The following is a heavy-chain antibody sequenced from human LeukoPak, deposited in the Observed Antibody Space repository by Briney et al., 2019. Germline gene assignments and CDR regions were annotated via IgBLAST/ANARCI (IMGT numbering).Heavy chain of an antibody. CDR2: IIPIFGTA. CDR3: ARGGLYCTNGVCYGQAKESWFDP. Sequence: GASVKVSCKASGGTFISYAISWVRQAPGQGLEWMGGIIPIFGTANYAQKFQGRVTITADESTSTAYMELSSLRSEDTAVYYCARGGLYCTNGVCYGQAKESWFDPWGQGTLVTVSS. CDR1: GGTFISYA. J-gene: IGHJ5*02. D-gene: IGHD2-8*01. V-gene: IGHV1-69*13.